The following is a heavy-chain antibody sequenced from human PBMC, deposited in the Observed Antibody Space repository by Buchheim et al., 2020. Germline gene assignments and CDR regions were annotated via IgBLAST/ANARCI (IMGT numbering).Heavy chain of an antibody. V-gene: IGHV4-30-4*07. CDR1: GGSISSGGYS. CDR3: ARGDCTNGVCPSNWFDP. CDR2: IYYSGST. D-gene: IGHD2-8*01. Sequence: QVQLQESGPGLVKPSQTLSLTCAVSGGSISSGGYSWSWIRQPPGKGLEWIGDIYYSGSTYYNPSLKSRGYIAGDTSKNQFSLKLSSVTAADTAVYYCARGDCTNGVCPSNWFDPWGQGTL. J-gene: IGHJ5*02.